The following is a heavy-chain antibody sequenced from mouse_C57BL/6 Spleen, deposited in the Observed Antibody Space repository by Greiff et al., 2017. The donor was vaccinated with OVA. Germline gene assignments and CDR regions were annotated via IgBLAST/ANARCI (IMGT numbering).Heavy chain of an antibody. D-gene: IGHD2-1*01. Sequence: EVNVVESGAGLVKPGGSLKLSCEASGFTFSSYAMSWVRQTPEQRLEWVAYISSGGDYIYYADNVKGRFTISRDNARNTLYLQMSSLKSEDTAIYYCTRDWGGYYGHAMDYWGQGTSVTVSS. CDR3: TRDWGGYYGHAMDY. CDR1: GFTFSSYA. J-gene: IGHJ4*01. V-gene: IGHV5-9-1*02. CDR2: ISSGGDYI.